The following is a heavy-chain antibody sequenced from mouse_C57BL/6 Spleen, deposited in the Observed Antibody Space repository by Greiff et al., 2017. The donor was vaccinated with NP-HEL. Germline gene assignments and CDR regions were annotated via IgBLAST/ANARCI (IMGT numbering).Heavy chain of an antibody. CDR3: ASGGRFAY. CDR2: IWGVGST. V-gene: IGHV2-6*01. Sequence: VKLMESGPGLVAPSQSLSISCTVSGFSLTSYGVDWVRQSPGKGLEWLGVIWGVGSTNYNSALKSRLSISKDNSKSQVFLKMNRLQTDETAMYYCASGGRFAYWGQGTLVTVSA. J-gene: IGHJ3*01. CDR1: GFSLTSYG. D-gene: IGHD3-3*01.